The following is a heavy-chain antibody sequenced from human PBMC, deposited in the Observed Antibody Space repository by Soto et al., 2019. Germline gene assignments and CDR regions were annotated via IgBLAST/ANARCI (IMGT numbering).Heavy chain of an antibody. V-gene: IGHV4-61*01. CDR1: GDSLNAGTNY. D-gene: IGHD3-16*01. Sequence: QVRLQESGPTLVKASETLSLTCTVSGDSLNAGTNYWNWVRQPPGKDLEWIGYIYDGGTTKYNLSLKSRVTISQDTSKNQFSLEIRSVVPSDTAVYYCVGVWGPYWFDPWGQGILVTVSS. J-gene: IGHJ5*02. CDR3: VGVWGPYWFDP. CDR2: IYDGGTT.